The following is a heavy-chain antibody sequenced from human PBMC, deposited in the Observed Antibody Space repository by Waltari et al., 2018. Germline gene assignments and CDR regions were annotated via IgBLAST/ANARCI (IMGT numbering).Heavy chain of an antibody. CDR2: INHKGST. CDR1: GGSFLGYY. J-gene: IGHJ4*02. V-gene: IGHV4-34*01. CDR3: ARGSARLTMIVVVITSSPYFDY. D-gene: IGHD3-22*01. Sequence: QVQLQQWGAGLLKPSETLSLTCAVYGGSFLGYYWRWISQPPGKGLEWIGEINHKGSTTYNPSLKSRVTISVDTSKNQVSLKLSSVTAADTAVYYCARGSARLTMIVVVITSSPYFDYWGQGTLVTVSS.